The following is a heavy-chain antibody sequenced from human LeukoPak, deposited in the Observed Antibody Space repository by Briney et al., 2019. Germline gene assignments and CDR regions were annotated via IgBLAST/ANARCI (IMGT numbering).Heavy chain of an antibody. V-gene: IGHV4-59*11. CDR3: ARGAENQLLTWFDP. Sequence: SETLSLTCTVSGGSISSHYWSWIRQSPGKGLEWIGHIYYSGSTKYNPSLKSRVTISADTSKNQFSLKLNSVTAADTAVYYCARGAENQLLTWFDPWGQGTLVTVSS. J-gene: IGHJ5*02. D-gene: IGHD2-2*01. CDR1: GGSISSHY. CDR2: IYYSGST.